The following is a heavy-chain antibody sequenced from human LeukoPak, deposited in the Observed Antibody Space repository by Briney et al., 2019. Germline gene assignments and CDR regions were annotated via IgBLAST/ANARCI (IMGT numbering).Heavy chain of an antibody. CDR3: ARGVGLTQGGTFDY. CDR2: IYHSGST. CDR1: GYSISSGFY. V-gene: IGHV4-38-2*02. Sequence: PSETLSLTCTVSGYSISSGFYWGWIRQPPGKGPEWIGSIYHSGSTHYNSSLKRRVTISVDTSKNQLSLKLSSVTAADTAVYYCARGVGLTQGGTFDYWGQGTLVTVSS. J-gene: IGHJ4*02. D-gene: IGHD1-1*01.